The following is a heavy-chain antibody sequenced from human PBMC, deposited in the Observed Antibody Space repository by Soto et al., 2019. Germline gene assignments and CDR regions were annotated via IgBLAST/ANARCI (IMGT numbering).Heavy chain of an antibody. CDR3: AKDSSGLDP. D-gene: IGHD6-25*01. CDR2: IYHNGDT. J-gene: IGHJ5*02. V-gene: IGHV4-38-2*02. CDR1: GYFISDNYF. Sequence: PSDTLSLTGAFSGYFISDNYFWGWIRQPPGKGLEWIGSIYHNGDTRYNPSLKSRVTISVDTSKNQFTLRMTSVTAADTAVYFCAKDSSGLDPWSQGTLVTVSS.